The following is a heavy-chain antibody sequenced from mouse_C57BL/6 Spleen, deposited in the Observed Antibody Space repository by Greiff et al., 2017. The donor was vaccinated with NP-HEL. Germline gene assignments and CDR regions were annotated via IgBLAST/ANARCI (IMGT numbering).Heavy chain of an antibody. CDR1: GYTFTAHT. D-gene: IGHD1-1*01. CDR3: ARYYYGSAWFAY. CDR2: IYPRDGST. V-gene: IGHV1-78*01. Sequence: VQVVASDAELVKPGASVKLSCKVSGYTFTAHTIHWIQQSPEQGLEWIGYIYPRDGSTKYNEKFKGKATLTADKSSSTAYMQLNNLTSEDSAVYFCARYYYGSAWFAYWGQGTLVTVSA. J-gene: IGHJ3*01.